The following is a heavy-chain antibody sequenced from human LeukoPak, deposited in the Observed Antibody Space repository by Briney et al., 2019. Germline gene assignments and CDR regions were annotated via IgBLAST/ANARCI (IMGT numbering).Heavy chain of an antibody. CDR3: ARAPSTMVRGVPSSYNWFDP. J-gene: IGHJ5*02. V-gene: IGHV4-39*07. CDR1: GGSISSSSYY. D-gene: IGHD3-10*01. Sequence: SETLSLTCTVSGGSISSSSYYWGWLRQPPGTGLEWLGSIYYSGSTYHNPPLKSRVTISVDTSKNQFSLKLSSVTAADTAVYYCARAPSTMVRGVPSSYNWFDPWGQGTLVTVSS. CDR2: IYYSGST.